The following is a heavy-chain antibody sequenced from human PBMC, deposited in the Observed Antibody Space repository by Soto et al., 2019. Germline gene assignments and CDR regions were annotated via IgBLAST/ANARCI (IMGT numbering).Heavy chain of an antibody. CDR3: ARLGPRGGYGDPKNAFDI. CDR1: GYSFTSYW. CDR2: IYPGDSDT. D-gene: IGHD4-17*01. V-gene: IGHV5-51*01. Sequence: PGESLKISCKGSGYSFTSYWIGWVRQMPGKVLEWMGIIYPGDSDTRYSPSFQGQVTISADKSISTAYLQWSSLKASDTAMYYCARLGPRGGYGDPKNAFDIWGQGTMVTVSS. J-gene: IGHJ3*02.